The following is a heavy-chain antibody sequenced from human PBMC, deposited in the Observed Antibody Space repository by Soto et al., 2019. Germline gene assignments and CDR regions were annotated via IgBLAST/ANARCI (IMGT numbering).Heavy chain of an antibody. V-gene: IGHV5-51*01. Sequence: GESLKISCKVSGYSFTKYWIGWVRQMPGKGLEWMGIIYPSDSDTRYSPSFQGQVTISADKSISTAYLQWSSRKASDTAMYYCARRGILTGYYLFDYWGQGTLVTVSS. D-gene: IGHD3-9*01. CDR2: IYPSDSDT. CDR1: GYSFTKYW. J-gene: IGHJ4*02. CDR3: ARRGILTGYYLFDY.